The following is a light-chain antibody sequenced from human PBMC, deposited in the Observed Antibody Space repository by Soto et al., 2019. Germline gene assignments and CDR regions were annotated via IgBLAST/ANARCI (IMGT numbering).Light chain of an antibody. J-gene: IGKJ1*01. CDR2: VAS. CDR1: QSVRNN. V-gene: IGKV3-15*01. Sequence: EIVMTQSPATLSVSPGERATLSGRAIQSVRNNLDWYQQKPGQAPRLLIYVASTRANGIPARFSGSGSGTEFTITISTMQSEDFAVYYCQYSNNGXAMTCGQGTKV. CDR3: QYSNNGXAMT.